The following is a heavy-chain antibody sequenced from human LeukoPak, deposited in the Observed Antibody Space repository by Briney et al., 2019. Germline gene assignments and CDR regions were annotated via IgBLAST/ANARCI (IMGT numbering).Heavy chain of an antibody. D-gene: IGHD6-13*01. V-gene: IGHV5-51*01. CDR3: ASHQAGDY. CDR2: IYPRDSDT. J-gene: IGHJ4*02. CDR1: GYRFSCYR. Sequence: PGESLKFSYKAPGYRFSCYRIAWVRHIPSMGLERMGIIYPRDSDTRYSPSFQGQVTISADTSPSTAYLQSSTLKVSHTALYSCASHQAGDYSGPGTVVNAS.